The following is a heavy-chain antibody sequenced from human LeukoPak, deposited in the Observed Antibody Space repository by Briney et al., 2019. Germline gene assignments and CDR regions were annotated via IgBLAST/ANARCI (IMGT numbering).Heavy chain of an antibody. CDR2: IIPIFGTA. D-gene: IGHD3-22*01. J-gene: IGHJ4*02. CDR1: GGTFSSYA. V-gene: IGHV1-69*01. Sequence: SVKVSCKASGGTFSSYAISWVRQAPGQGLEWMGGIIPIFGTANYAQKFQGRVTITADESTSTAYMELGSLRSEDTAVYYCARGGGYYDSSGYPVDYWGQGTLVTVSS. CDR3: ARGGGYYDSSGYPVDY.